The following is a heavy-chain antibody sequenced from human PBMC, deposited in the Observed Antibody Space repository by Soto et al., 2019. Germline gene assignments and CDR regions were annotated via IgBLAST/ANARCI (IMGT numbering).Heavy chain of an antibody. CDR1: GYTFTSDG. V-gene: IGHV1-18*04. J-gene: IGHJ6*04. Sequence: GASVNVSGKASGYTFTSDGISWVRQAPGQGLEWMGWISDYNGKTNYAQKLQGRVTMTTDTSTSTAYMEMRSLRSDDTAVYYCAREIINTAMDAVENYYCMHVWGKETTVTVS. D-gene: IGHD5-18*01. CDR3: AREIINTAMDAVENYYCMHV. CDR2: ISDYNGKT.